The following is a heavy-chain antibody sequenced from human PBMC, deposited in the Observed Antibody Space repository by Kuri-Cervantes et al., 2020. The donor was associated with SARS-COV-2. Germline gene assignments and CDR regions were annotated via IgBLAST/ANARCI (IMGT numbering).Heavy chain of an antibody. CDR1: GGSISSYY. Sequence: GSLRLSCTVSGGSISSYYWSWIRQPPGKGLEWIGYIYYSGSTNYNPSLKSRVTISVDTSKNQFSLKLSSVTAADTAVYYCATWELLGGYWGQGTLVTVSS. V-gene: IGHV4-59*12. D-gene: IGHD1-26*01. CDR2: IYYSGST. J-gene: IGHJ4*02. CDR3: ATWELLGGY.